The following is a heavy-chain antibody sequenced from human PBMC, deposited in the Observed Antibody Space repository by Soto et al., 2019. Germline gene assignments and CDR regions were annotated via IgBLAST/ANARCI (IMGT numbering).Heavy chain of an antibody. CDR1: GFTFSNAW. CDR3: TTDEPMYYYDSSGSDAFDI. J-gene: IGHJ3*02. Sequence: GGSLRLSCAASGFTFSNAWMSWVRQAPGKGLEWVGRIKSKTDGGTTDYAAHVKGRFTISRDDSKNTLYLQMNSLKTEYTAVYYCTTDEPMYYYDSSGSDAFDIWGQGTMVTVSS. D-gene: IGHD3-22*01. CDR2: IKSKTDGGTT. V-gene: IGHV3-15*01.